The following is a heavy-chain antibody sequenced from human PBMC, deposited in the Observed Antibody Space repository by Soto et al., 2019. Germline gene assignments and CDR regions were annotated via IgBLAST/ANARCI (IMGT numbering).Heavy chain of an antibody. D-gene: IGHD1-26*01. J-gene: IGHJ4*02. CDR3: ARETIVGPYDYFDY. V-gene: IGHV4-34*01. CDR1: GGSFSGYY. CDR2: INHSGST. Sequence: QVQLQQWGAGLLKPSETLSLTCAVYGGSFSGYYWSWIRQPPGKGLEWIGEINHSGSTNYNPSLKSRVTISVDTSKHQFSLKRSSVTAADTAVYYCARETIVGPYDYFDYWGQGTLVTVSS.